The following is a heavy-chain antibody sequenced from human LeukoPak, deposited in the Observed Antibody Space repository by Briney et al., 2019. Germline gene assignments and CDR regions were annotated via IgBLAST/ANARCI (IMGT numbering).Heavy chain of an antibody. CDR1: GFTFTTYG. CDR3: ARVLGDSYYYYYYYMDV. D-gene: IGHD2-21*02. Sequence: PGGSLRLSCAASGFTFTTYGFNWVRQAPGKGLEWVSSISFSGSYIYYADSVKGRFTISRDNAKNSVYLQMNSLRAEDTAVYYCARVLGDSYYYYYYYMDVWGKGTTVTISS. J-gene: IGHJ6*03. CDR2: ISFSGSYI. V-gene: IGHV3-21*01.